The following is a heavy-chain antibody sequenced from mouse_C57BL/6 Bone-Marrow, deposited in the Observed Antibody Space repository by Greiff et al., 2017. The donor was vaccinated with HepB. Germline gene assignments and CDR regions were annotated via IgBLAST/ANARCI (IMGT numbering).Heavy chain of an antibody. CDR1: GYTFTDYN. Sequence: EVKVVESGPELVKPGASVKMSCKASGYTFTDYNMHWVKQSHGKSLEWIGYINPNNGGTSYNQKFKGKATLTVNKSSSTAYMELRSLTSEDSAVYYCARSNDGYFSYAMDYWGQGTSVTVSS. V-gene: IGHV1-22*01. D-gene: IGHD2-3*01. J-gene: IGHJ4*01. CDR3: ARSNDGYFSYAMDY. CDR2: INPNNGGT.